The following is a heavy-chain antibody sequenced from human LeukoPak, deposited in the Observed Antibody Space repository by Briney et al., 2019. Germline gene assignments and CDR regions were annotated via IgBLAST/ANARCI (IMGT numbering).Heavy chain of an antibody. J-gene: IGHJ4*02. CDR1: GGSFSGYY. V-gene: IGHV4-34*01. CDR3: ARRRISSSSVNFDY. Sequence: SETLSLTCAVYGGSFSGYYWSWIRQPPGKGLEWIGEINHSGSTNYNPSLKSRVTISVDTSKNQFSLKLGSVTAADTAVYYCARRRISSSSVNFDYWGQGTLVTVSS. CDR2: INHSGST. D-gene: IGHD6-6*01.